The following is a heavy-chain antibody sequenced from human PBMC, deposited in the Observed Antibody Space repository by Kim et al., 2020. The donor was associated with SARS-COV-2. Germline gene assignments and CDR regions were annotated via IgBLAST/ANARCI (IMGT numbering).Heavy chain of an antibody. V-gene: IGHV3-23*01. CDR2: VSGGGVNK. J-gene: IGHJ6*01. CDR1: GFTFDNYA. D-gene: IGHD3-3*01. CDR3: AKMAFMEGYNYFYYYGM. Sequence: GGSLRLSCVGSGFTFDNYAMSWVRQAPGKGLEWVSVVSGGGVNKFYADSVRGRFTISRDNSKNILYLQMNSLRDEDTALYYCAKMAFMEGYNYFYYYGM.